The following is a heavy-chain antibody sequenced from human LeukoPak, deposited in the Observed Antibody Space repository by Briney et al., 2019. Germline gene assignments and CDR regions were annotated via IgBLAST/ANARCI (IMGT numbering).Heavy chain of an antibody. CDR2: LIHSGNT. V-gene: IGHV4-34*01. D-gene: IGHD2-2*01. J-gene: IGHJ6*04. CDR1: CGSFSVFY. CDR3: ARGRVCSSISCPRRDYYGMDV. Sequence: PSDTLSLTRAVYCGSFSVFYWSWTRQPPGKTLEWMGELIHSGNTNYNPTLKTRVTISVDTSMNQFTLKLSSVTAADTAVYYCARGRVCSSISCPRRDYYGMDVWGKGTTVTVSS.